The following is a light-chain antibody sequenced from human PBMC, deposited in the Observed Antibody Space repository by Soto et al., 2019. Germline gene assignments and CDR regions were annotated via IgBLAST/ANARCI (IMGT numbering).Light chain of an antibody. CDR1: SSDVGGYNY. Sequence: SALTQPASVSGSPGQSITISCTGTSSDVGGYNYVSWYQQHPGKAPKLIIYEVSNRPTGASNRFSGSKSGHTASLTISGLQSEDEADYFCTSYTSSSTLDVFGTGTKVTVL. CDR3: TSYTSSSTLDV. J-gene: IGLJ1*01. CDR2: EVS. V-gene: IGLV2-14*01.